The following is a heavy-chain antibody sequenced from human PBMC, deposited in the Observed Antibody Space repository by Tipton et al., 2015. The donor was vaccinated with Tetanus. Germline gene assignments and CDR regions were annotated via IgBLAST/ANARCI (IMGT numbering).Heavy chain of an antibody. CDR2: FHFTGST. Sequence: TLSLTCTVSGGSVKSISYFWSWIRQPPGKTLEWIGYFHFTGSTNFNPSLQSRVTISGDTSKNQFSLTMRSVTADDTAVYYCARDHRLSASYAGWFDPWGQGTLVTVSS. V-gene: IGHV4-61*01. CDR1: GGSVKSISYF. J-gene: IGHJ5*02. D-gene: IGHD1-26*01. CDR3: ARDHRLSASYAGWFDP.